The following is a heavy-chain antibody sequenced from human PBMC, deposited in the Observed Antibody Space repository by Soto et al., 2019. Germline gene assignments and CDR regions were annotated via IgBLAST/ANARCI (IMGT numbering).Heavy chain of an antibody. Sequence: QITLKESGPTLVKPTQTLTLTCTFSGFSLSTSGVGVGWIRQPPGKALEWLALIYWNDDKRYGPSLKSRLTITKDTSKNQVVLTMTNMDPVDTATYYCAHSPFMYSSSWYGVATNYYYYGMDVWGQGTTVTVSS. CDR2: IYWNDDK. CDR3: AHSPFMYSSSWYGVATNYYYYGMDV. V-gene: IGHV2-5*01. J-gene: IGHJ6*02. CDR1: GFSLSTSGVG. D-gene: IGHD6-13*01.